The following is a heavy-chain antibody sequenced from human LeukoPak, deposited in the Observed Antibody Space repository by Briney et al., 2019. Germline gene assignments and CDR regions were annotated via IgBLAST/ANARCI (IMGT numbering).Heavy chain of an antibody. V-gene: IGHV3-23*01. D-gene: IGHD4-17*01. Sequence: GGSLRLSCAASGFTFSSYAMSWVRQAPGKGLEWVSAISGSGGSTYYAGSVKGRFTISRDNSKNTLYLQMNSLRAEDTAVYYCAKAPPEYGDYGPSEYFQHWGQGTLVTVSS. CDR1: GFTFSSYA. CDR2: ISGSGGST. J-gene: IGHJ1*01. CDR3: AKAPPEYGDYGPSEYFQH.